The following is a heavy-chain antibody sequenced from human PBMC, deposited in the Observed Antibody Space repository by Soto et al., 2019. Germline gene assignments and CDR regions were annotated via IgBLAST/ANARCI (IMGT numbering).Heavy chain of an antibody. V-gene: IGHV4-31*03. CDR2: IYYSGST. J-gene: IGHJ6*02. CDR3: ARCVNTYYYYGMDV. CDR1: GGSICSGGYY. Sequence: QVQLQESGPGLVKPSQTLSLTCTVSGGSICSGGYYWSWIRQHPGKGLEWIGYIYYSGSTYYNPPLKSRVNISVDTSKNQFSLKLSSVTAADTAVYYCARCVNTYYYYGMDVWGQGTTVTVSS.